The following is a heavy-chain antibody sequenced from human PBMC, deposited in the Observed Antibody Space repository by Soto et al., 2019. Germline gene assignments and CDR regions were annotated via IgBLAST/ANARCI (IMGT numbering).Heavy chain of an antibody. J-gene: IGHJ2*01. CDR2: IAYDGSDE. Sequence: PGGSLRLSCAASGFTFSNYGMHWVRQAPGKGLEWVAVIAYDGSDEKYADSVKGRFTISRDNSKNTLYLQMNSLRPEDTAVYYCAREMATQPVGWYFDLWGRGTLVTVSS. CDR1: GFTFSNYG. CDR3: AREMATQPVGWYFDL. V-gene: IGHV3-30*03. D-gene: IGHD5-12*01.